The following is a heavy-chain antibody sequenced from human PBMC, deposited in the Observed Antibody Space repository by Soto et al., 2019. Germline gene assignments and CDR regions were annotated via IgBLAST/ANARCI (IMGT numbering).Heavy chain of an antibody. CDR2: GTYSGTT. CDR3: AIRNYPNYFDS. J-gene: IGHJ4*01. D-gene: IGHD3-16*02. CDR1: GDAISTNSNY. V-gene: IGHV4-39*01. Sequence: QLQLQESGPGLVKPSETLSLTCTVSGDAISTNSNYWGWIRQPQGKGLEWIGIGTYSGTTYDNPSPNSRLTVSVDTSKTQFFLKMNYVNFAAKSGYYCAIRNYPNYFDSWGQGILVTLS.